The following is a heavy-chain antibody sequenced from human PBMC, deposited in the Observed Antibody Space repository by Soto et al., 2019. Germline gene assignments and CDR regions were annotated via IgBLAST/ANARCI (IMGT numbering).Heavy chain of an antibody. CDR2: LSGSGSLS. CDR3: ARDRGGALDS. J-gene: IGHJ4*02. CDR1: GFTFNTFA. D-gene: IGHD2-15*01. V-gene: IGHV3-23*01. Sequence: EVLLLESGGGLVQPGGSLRLSCAASGFTFNTFAMTWVRQAPGKGLEWVSALSGSGSLSYYADSVKGRFTICRDNSKNTMYLQMNNLRVDETAVYFCARDRGGALDSWGQGTLVTVSS.